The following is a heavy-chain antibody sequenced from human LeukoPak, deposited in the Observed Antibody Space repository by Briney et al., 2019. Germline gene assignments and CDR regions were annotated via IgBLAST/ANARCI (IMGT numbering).Heavy chain of an antibody. J-gene: IGHJ4*02. CDR1: GGSFSGYY. D-gene: IGHD6-19*01. CDR3: ARGVNRPGYSSGWYHY. V-gene: IGHV4-34*01. Sequence: SETLSLTCAVHGGSFSGYYWSWIRQPPGKGLEWIGEINHSGSTNYNPSLKSRVTISVDTSKNQFSLKLSSVTAADTAVYYCARGVNRPGYSSGWYHYWGQGTLVTVSS. CDR2: INHSGST.